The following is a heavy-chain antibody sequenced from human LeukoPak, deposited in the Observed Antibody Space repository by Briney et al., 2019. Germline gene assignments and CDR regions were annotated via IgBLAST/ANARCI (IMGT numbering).Heavy chain of an antibody. CDR3: GRFTRSGDSVY. Sequence: GGSLRLSCAASGFTFSSYWMSWVRQAPGKGLEWVANIKQDGSEKQYVDSVKGRFAISRDNAENSLYLQMNSLKAEDTAVYYCGRFTRSGDSVYWGQGTQVTVSS. CDR1: GFTFSSYW. D-gene: IGHD7-27*01. CDR2: IKQDGSEK. J-gene: IGHJ4*02. V-gene: IGHV3-7*04.